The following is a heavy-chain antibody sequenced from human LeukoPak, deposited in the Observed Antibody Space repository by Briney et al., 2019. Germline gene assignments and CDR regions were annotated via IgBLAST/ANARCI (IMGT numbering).Heavy chain of an antibody. D-gene: IGHD6-19*01. CDR2: INPKSGGT. Sequence: ASVKVSCKASGYTFSGYYMHWVRQAPGQRHEWMGWINPKSGGTNYAQKFQGRATMTRDTSISTAYMELSRLRSDDTAVYYCARVSIAVAGTLWGQGTLVTVSS. J-gene: IGHJ4*02. CDR1: GYTFSGYY. V-gene: IGHV1-2*02. CDR3: ARVSIAVAGTL.